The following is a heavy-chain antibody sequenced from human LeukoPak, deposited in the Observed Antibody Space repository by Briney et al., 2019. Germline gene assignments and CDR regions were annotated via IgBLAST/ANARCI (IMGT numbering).Heavy chain of an antibody. CDR3: ARPAVDSSDY. V-gene: IGHV3-48*01. CDR1: GFTFSNYS. CDR2: ISSTGRTI. D-gene: IGHD6-19*01. Sequence: GGSLRLSCAASGFTFSNYSMNWVRQAPGKGLEWVSYISSTGRTIYYADSVKGRFTISRDNAKNSLYLQMNSLRAEDTAVYYCARPAVDSSDYWGQGTLVTVSS. J-gene: IGHJ4*02.